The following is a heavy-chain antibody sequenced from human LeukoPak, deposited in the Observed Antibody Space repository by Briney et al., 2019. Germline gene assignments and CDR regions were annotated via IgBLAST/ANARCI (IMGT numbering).Heavy chain of an antibody. V-gene: IGHV3-21*01. CDR3: ASGPEGSDIDY. Sequence: GGSLRLSCAASGFTFSSYSMNWVPQAPGKGLEGVSSIDFTSRYIYNADSVKGRFTTSRDNAKNSLDLQMHSLKVEDTAVYYCASGPEGSDIDYWGQGTLVTASS. J-gene: IGHJ4*02. CDR2: IDFTSRYI. CDR1: GFTFSSYS. D-gene: IGHD3-9*01.